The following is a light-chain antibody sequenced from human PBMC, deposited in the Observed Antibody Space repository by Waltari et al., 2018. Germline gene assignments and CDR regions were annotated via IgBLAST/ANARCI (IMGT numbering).Light chain of an antibody. Sequence: QLVLTQSPSASASLGASVKLTCTLSSGHSSNVIAWLQQQPEKGPRYVMKVNRDGSHSKGDEIPDRFSGSSSGTERYLTFSSLQSEDEADYYCQTGGHGTWVFGGGTKLTVL. CDR2: VNRDGSH. CDR1: SGHSSNV. J-gene: IGLJ3*02. CDR3: QTGGHGTWV. V-gene: IGLV4-69*01.